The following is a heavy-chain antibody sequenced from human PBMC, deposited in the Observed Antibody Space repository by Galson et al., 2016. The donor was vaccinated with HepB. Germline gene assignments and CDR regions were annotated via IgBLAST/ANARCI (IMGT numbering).Heavy chain of an antibody. V-gene: IGHV3-9*01. J-gene: IGHJ6*04. CDR1: GFTFDHYA. CDR3: AKDVGALSPVAKKTYLYVYGMAA. Sequence: SLRLSCATSGFTFDHYAMHWVRQPPGKGLEWVAGISLNSNEKHYAASVKGRFTISRDNGQNSLYLEMNSLGVDDTALYYCAKDVGALSPVAKKTYLYVYGMAAWGKGTTVIVSA. D-gene: IGHD5/OR15-5a*01. CDR2: ISLNSNEK.